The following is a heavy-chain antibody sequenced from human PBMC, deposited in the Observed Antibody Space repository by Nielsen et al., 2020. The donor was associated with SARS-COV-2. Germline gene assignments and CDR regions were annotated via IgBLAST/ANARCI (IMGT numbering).Heavy chain of an antibody. CDR1: GFTFSSYG. V-gene: IGHV3-30*02. Sequence: GESLKISCAASGFTFSSYGMHWVRQAPGKGLEWVAFIRYDGSNKYYADSVKGRFTISRDNSKNTLYLQMNSLRAEDTAVYYCAKVWGGSGWYYFDYWGQGTLVTVSS. CDR3: AKVWGGSGWYYFDY. CDR2: IRYDGSNK. D-gene: IGHD6-19*01. J-gene: IGHJ4*02.